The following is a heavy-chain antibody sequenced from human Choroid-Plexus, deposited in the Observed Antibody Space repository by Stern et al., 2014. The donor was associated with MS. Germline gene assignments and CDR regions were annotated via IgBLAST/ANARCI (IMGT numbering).Heavy chain of an antibody. Sequence: DQLVESGGGVVQPGRPLRLSCVASGFTFGSCAMHWVRQAPGKGLGWAAGVSYDGSNKYYADSVKGRFTISRDNSQNTLYMQMSSLRPEDTAVYYCAKDRQYLTYFFDHWGQGSLVTVSS. D-gene: IGHD2/OR15-2a*01. CDR1: GFTFGSCA. V-gene: IGHV3-30*18. CDR3: AKDRQYLTYFFDH. CDR2: VSYDGSNK. J-gene: IGHJ5*02.